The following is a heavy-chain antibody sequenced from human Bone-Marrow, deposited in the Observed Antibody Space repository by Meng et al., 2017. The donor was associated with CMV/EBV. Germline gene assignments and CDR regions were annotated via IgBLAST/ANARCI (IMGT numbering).Heavy chain of an antibody. CDR1: GGSISSSSYY. V-gene: IGHV4-39*07. CDR2: IYYSGST. Sequence: GSLRLSCTVSGGSISSSSYYWGWIRQPPGRGLEWIGSIYYSGSTYYNPSLKSRVIMSVDTSKNQFSLKVTSVTAADTAVYYSARRGYCTNISCPDWFDPWGQGTLVTVSS. J-gene: IGHJ5*02. D-gene: IGHD2-2*01. CDR3: ARRGYCTNISCPDWFDP.